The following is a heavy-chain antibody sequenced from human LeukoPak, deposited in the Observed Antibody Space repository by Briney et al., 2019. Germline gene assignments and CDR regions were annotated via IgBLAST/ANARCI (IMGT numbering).Heavy chain of an antibody. CDR1: GFTFSSYW. CDR2: INSDGSST. D-gene: IGHD2-2*01. J-gene: IGHJ6*02. Sequence: GGSLRLSCAASGFTFSSYWMHWVRQAPGKGLVWVSRINSDGSSTSYADSVKGRFTISRDNAKNTPYLQMNSLRAEDTAVYYCARASAYQLRLHYYYGMDVWGQGTTVTVSS. CDR3: ARASAYQLRLHYYYGMDV. V-gene: IGHV3-74*01.